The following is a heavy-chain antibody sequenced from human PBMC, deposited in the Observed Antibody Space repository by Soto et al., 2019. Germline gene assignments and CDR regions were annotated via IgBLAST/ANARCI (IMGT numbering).Heavy chain of an antibody. J-gene: IGHJ4*02. CDR3: AKDPRSQRYYFDY. CDR1: GFTFSSYG. V-gene: IGHV3-30*18. Sequence: QVQLVESGGGVVQPGRSLRLSCAASGFTFSSYGMHWVRQAPGKGLEWVAVISYDGSNKYYADSVKGRFTISRDNSTNTLYLQMNSLRAEDTAVYYCAKDPRSQRYYFDYWGQGTLVTVSS. D-gene: IGHD6-25*01. CDR2: ISYDGSNK.